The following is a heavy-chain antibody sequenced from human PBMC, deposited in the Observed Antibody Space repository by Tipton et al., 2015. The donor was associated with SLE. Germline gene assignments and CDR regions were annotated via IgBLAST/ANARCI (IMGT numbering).Heavy chain of an antibody. CDR2: IYYNGVT. CDR1: GGSISSSSYY. CDR3: ARRPLFGYNYAHDAFDI. D-gene: IGHD5-24*01. V-gene: IGHV4-39*02. J-gene: IGHJ3*02. Sequence: TLSLTCTVSGGSISSSSYYWGWIRQPPGKGLEWIGSIYYNGVTYYNPSLKSRVTISVDTSKNHFSLKLSSVTAADTAVYYCARRPLFGYNYAHDAFDIWGQGTMASVSS.